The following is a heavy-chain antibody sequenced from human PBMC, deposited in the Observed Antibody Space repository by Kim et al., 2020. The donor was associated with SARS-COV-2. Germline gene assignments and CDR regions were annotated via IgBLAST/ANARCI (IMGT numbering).Heavy chain of an antibody. CDR3: ARGEMRFDP. J-gene: IGHJ5*02. V-gene: IGHV4-34*04. CDR2: SH. Sequence: SHHTHPSHTSRDTISEDTSTNQFSMKLSSVTAADTAVYYCARGEMRFDPWGQGTLVTVSS.